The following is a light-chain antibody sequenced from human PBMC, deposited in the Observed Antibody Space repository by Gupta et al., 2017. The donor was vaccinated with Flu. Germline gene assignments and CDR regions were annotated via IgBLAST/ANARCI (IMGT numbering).Light chain of an antibody. CDR1: SSDVGGYNY. J-gene: IGLJ2*01. Sequence: QSALTQPPSASGSPGQSVAISCTGTSSDVGGYNYVSWYQQHPGKAPKLIIYEVNKRPSGVPDRFSGSKSGNTASLTVSGLLAEDESDYYCSSYAGRDILVFGGETKLTVL. CDR3: SSYAGRDILV. V-gene: IGLV2-8*01. CDR2: EVN.